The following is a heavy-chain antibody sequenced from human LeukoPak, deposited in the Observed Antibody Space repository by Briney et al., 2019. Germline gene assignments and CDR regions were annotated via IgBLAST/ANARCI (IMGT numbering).Heavy chain of an antibody. CDR1: GFTFSSHS. Sequence: GGSLRLSCAVSGFTFSSHSMIWVRQAPGKGLEWVSSISSSSSYIYYADSVKGRYTISRDNAKNSLYLQMNSLRAEDTAVYYCARGFDYYDSSGDYWGQGTLVTVSS. CDR3: ARGFDYYDSSGDY. D-gene: IGHD3-22*01. CDR2: ISSSSSYI. V-gene: IGHV3-21*01. J-gene: IGHJ4*02.